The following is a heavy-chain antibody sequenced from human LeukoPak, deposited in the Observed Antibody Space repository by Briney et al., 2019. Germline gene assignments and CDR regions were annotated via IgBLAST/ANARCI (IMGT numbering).Heavy chain of an antibody. CDR3: AKGAGIQLWPSSDY. CDR1: GFTFSSYA. J-gene: IGHJ4*02. D-gene: IGHD5-18*01. CDR2: ISTSGGST. Sequence: GGSLRLSCTASGFTFSSYAMNWVRQAPGKGLEWVSTISTSGGSTYYADSVKGRFTISRDNSKNTLYLQVNSLRAEDTAIYYCAKGAGIQLWPSSDYWGQGTLVTVSS. V-gene: IGHV3-23*01.